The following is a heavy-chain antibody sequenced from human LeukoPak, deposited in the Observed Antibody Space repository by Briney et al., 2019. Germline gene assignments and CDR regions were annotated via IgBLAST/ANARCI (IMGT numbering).Heavy chain of an antibody. J-gene: IGHJ4*02. Sequence: GGSLRLSCSASGFTFNGYGMHWVRQAPGKGLEWVAVISYDGSNKYYADSVKGRFTISRDNSKNTLYLQMNSLRAEDTAVYYCAKVPDSSGWSGFDYWGQGTLVTVSS. CDR2: ISYDGSNK. V-gene: IGHV3-30*18. CDR3: AKVPDSSGWSGFDY. CDR1: GFTFNGYG. D-gene: IGHD6-19*01.